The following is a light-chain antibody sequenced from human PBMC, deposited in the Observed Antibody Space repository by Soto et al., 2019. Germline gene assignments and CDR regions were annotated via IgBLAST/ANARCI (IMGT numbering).Light chain of an antibody. Sequence: QSVLTQPASVPGSPGQSITISCTGTSSDVGGYNYVSWYQQHPGKAPKLMIYDVSNRPSGVSNRFSGSKSGNTASLTISGLQAEDEADYYCCSYTGSSTPVVFGGGTQLTVL. J-gene: IGLJ2*01. CDR1: SSDVGGYNY. V-gene: IGLV2-14*03. CDR3: CSYTGSSTPVV. CDR2: DVS.